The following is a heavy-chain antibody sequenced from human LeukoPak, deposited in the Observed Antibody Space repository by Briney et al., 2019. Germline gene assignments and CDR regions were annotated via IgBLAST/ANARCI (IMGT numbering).Heavy chain of an antibody. Sequence: GGSLRLSCAASGFTFSSYAMHWVRQAPGKGLEWVAVISYDGSNKYYADSVKGRFTISRDNSKNTLYLQMNSLRAEDTAVYYCAKIQVSVDYWGQGTLVTVSS. CDR1: GFTFSSYA. V-gene: IGHV3-30-3*02. CDR2: ISYDGSNK. CDR3: AKIQVSVDY. D-gene: IGHD3-10*01. J-gene: IGHJ4*02.